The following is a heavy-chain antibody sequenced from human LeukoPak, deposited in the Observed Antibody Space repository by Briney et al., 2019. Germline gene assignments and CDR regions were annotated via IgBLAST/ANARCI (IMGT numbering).Heavy chain of an antibody. J-gene: IGHJ4*02. D-gene: IGHD3-10*01. V-gene: IGHV4-59*01. CDR2: IYYSENT. Sequence: SETLSLTCTVSGGSIKSYYWSWIRQPPGKGLEWIGYIYYSENTNYNPSLKSRVTISVDTSKNQFSLKLTSVTAADTAVYYCARDSGNYYGSGSLYFDYWGQGTLVTVSP. CDR3: ARDSGNYYGSGSLYFDY. CDR1: GGSIKSYY.